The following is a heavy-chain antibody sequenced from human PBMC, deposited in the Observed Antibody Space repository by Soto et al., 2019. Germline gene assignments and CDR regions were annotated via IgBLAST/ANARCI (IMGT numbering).Heavy chain of an antibody. CDR1: GFTFSSYS. CDR2: ISPDSTYI. Sequence: EVQLVESGGGLVKHGGSLRLSCAASGFTFSSYSMTWVRQAPGKGLEWVSSISPDSTYIYDADSLKGRFIISRDNAKSSLYLQMSSLRAEDTAVYYCARSTIGSPFFDYWGQGTLVTVSS. V-gene: IGHV3-21*01. CDR3: ARSTIGSPFFDY. J-gene: IGHJ4*02. D-gene: IGHD1-1*01.